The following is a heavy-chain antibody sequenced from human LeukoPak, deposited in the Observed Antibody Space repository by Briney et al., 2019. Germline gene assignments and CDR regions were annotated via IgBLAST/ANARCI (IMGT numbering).Heavy chain of an antibody. Sequence: ASVTVSFTASGYTFTIYDMNWVGQAPGQGGEGIGCMNPNSGNPGYAQKFQGRVTMTRNTSISTAYMELSSLRSEDTAVYYCARDSQVSGAFDIWGQGTMVTVSS. CDR2: MNPNSGNP. D-gene: IGHD6-25*01. J-gene: IGHJ3*02. CDR1: GYTFTIYD. CDR3: ARDSQVSGAFDI. V-gene: IGHV1-8*01.